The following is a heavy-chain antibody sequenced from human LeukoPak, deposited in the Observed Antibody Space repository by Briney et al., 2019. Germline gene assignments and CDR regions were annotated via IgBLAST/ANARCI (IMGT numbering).Heavy chain of an antibody. Sequence: PGGSLRLSCAASGFTFSSYAMHWVRQAPGKGLEYVSAISSNGGSTYYANSVKGRFTISRDNSKNTLYLQMGSLRAEDMAVYYCARRGTYYDSSAQNYYYYYMDVWGKGTTVTISS. D-gene: IGHD3-22*01. J-gene: IGHJ6*03. V-gene: IGHV3-64*01. CDR3: ARRGTYYDSSAQNYYYYYMDV. CDR2: ISSNGGST. CDR1: GFTFSSYA.